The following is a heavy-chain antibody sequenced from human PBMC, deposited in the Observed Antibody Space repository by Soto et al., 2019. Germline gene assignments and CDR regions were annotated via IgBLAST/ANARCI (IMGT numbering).Heavy chain of an antibody. V-gene: IGHV3-23*01. J-gene: IGHJ4*02. CDR1: GFTFSSYA. CDR3: AKVPFLKSEKLDY. Sequence: EVQLLESGGGSVQPGGSLRLSCAVSGFTFSSYAMNWVRQAPGKGLEWVSGISSSGISTYYADSVKGRFTISRDNSKNTLYLQMNSLRAEDTAVYYCAKVPFLKSEKLDYWGQGTLVTVSS. CDR2: ISSSGIST.